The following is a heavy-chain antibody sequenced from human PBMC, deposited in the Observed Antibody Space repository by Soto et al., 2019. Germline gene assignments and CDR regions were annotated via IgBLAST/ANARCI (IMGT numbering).Heavy chain of an antibody. Sequence: QVQLVQSGAEVKKPGASVKVSCKASGYTFTGYYMHWVRQAPGQGLEGMGWINPNSGGTNYAQKFQGWVTITRDVSISTAYMELSRLRSDDTAVYYCAGIIAVAGDYDAFDIWGQGTMVTVSS. D-gene: IGHD6-19*01. CDR3: AGIIAVAGDYDAFDI. V-gene: IGHV1-2*04. CDR2: INPNSGGT. CDR1: GYTFTGYY. J-gene: IGHJ3*02.